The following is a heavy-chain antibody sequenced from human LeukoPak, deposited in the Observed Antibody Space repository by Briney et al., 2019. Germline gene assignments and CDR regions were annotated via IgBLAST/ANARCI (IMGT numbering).Heavy chain of an antibody. Sequence: GGSLRLSCAASGFTFSSYWMSWVRQAPGKGLEWVANIKQDGSEKYYVDSVKGRFTISRDNAKNSLYLQMNSLRAEDTAVYYCARAKYNSGWYGAFDIWGQGTMVTVSS. V-gene: IGHV3-7*03. J-gene: IGHJ3*02. D-gene: IGHD6-19*01. CDR2: IKQDGSEK. CDR3: ARAKYNSGWYGAFDI. CDR1: GFTFSSYW.